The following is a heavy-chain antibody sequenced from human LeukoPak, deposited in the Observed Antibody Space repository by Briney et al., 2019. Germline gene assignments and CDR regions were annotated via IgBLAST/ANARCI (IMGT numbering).Heavy chain of an antibody. J-gene: IGHJ4*02. CDR3: ARDPRGGTLDY. CDR2: TNSDGSNT. Sequence: GGSLRLSCAASGFSFNTYWMHWVRHAPGKGLVWVSRTNSDGSNTNYADSVKGRFTISRDNAKNTLYLQMNSLRAEDTAVYYCARDPRGGTLDYWGQGTLVTVSS. CDR1: GFSFNTYW. V-gene: IGHV3-74*01. D-gene: IGHD3-10*01.